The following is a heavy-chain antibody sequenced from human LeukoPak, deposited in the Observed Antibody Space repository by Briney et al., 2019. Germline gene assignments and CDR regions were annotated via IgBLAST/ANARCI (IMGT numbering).Heavy chain of an antibody. CDR1: GYTLTELS. D-gene: IGHD6-13*01. Sequence: ASVKVSCKVSGYTLTELSMHWVRQAPGKGLEWMRGLDPEDGETIYAQKFQGRVTMTEDTSTDTAYMELSSLRSEDTAVYYCATLGYSSSWYAFDYRGQGTLVTVSS. CDR3: ATLGYSSSWYAFDY. V-gene: IGHV1-24*01. CDR2: LDPEDGET. J-gene: IGHJ4*02.